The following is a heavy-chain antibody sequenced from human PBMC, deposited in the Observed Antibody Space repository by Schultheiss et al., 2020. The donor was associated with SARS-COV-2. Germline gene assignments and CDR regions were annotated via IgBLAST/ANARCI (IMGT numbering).Heavy chain of an antibody. CDR2: ISGSGGST. CDR3: ARDFSGGEV. Sequence: GESLKISCAASGFTFSDYYMSWIRQAPGKGLEWVSAISGSGGSTYYADSVKGRFTISRDNAKNSLYLQMNSLRAEDTAVYYCARDFSGGEVWGKGTTVTVSS. CDR1: GFTFSDYY. J-gene: IGHJ6*04. V-gene: IGHV3-11*04. D-gene: IGHD3-16*01.